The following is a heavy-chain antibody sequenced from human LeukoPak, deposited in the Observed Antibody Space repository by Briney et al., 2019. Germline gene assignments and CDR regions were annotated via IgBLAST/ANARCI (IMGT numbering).Heavy chain of an antibody. CDR3: ARDKIAAAGNFDY. J-gene: IGHJ4*02. Sequence: SVKDSCKASGGTFSSYSISLVRQAPGQGLEWMGGIIAILGIANYAQKFQGRVTITADKSTSTAYMELSSLRSEDTAVYYCARDKIAAAGNFDYWGQGTLVTVSS. D-gene: IGHD6-13*01. V-gene: IGHV1-69*04. CDR1: GGTFSSYS. CDR2: IIAILGIA.